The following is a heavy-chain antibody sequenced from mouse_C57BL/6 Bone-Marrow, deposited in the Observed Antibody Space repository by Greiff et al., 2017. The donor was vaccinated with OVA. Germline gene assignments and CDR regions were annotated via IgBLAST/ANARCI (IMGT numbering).Heavy chain of an antibody. Sequence: QVQLQQPGAELVMPGASVKLSCKASGYTFTSYWMHWVKQRPGQGLEWIGEIDPSDSYTNYNQKFKGKSTLTVDKSSSTAYMQLSSLTSEDSAVYYCARDDFYYFDYWGQGTTLTVSS. CDR2: IDPSDSYT. J-gene: IGHJ2*01. V-gene: IGHV1-69*01. CDR3: ARDDFYYFDY. CDR1: GYTFTSYW. D-gene: IGHD2-4*01.